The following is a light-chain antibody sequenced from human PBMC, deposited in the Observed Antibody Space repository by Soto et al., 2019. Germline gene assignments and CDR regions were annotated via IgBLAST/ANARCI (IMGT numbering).Light chain of an antibody. CDR3: QQRSNWPRGT. CDR2: GAS. Sequence: EIVMTQSPATLSVSPGERATLSCRASQSVGNNLAWYQQKPGQAPRLLIFGASNGATGTPDRFSGSGSGTEFTLTISSLEPEDFAVYYCQQRSNWPRGTFGQGTKLEIK. CDR1: QSVGNN. J-gene: IGKJ2*02. V-gene: IGKV3-15*01.